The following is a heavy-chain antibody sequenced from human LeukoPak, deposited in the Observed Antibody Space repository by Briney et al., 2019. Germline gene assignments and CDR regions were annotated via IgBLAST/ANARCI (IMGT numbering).Heavy chain of an antibody. V-gene: IGHV3-9*01. CDR2: ISWNSDDT. CDR3: AKDRRITMLRGVFQH. Sequence: GRSLRLSCAGSGFNFDDYGMHWVRQAPGKGLEWVSGISWNSDDTDYADSVKGRFIISRDNAKNSLYLQMNSLRAEDTALYYCAKDRRITMLRGVFQHWGRGTRVTVSS. D-gene: IGHD3-10*01. J-gene: IGHJ1*01. CDR1: GFNFDDYG.